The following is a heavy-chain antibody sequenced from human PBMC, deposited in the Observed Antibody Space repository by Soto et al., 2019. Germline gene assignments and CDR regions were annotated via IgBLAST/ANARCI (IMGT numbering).Heavy chain of an antibody. CDR2: ISYDGSNK. CDR1: GFTFSSYG. D-gene: IGHD3-22*01. Sequence: GSLRLSCAASGFTFSSYGMHWVRQAPGKGLEWVAVISYDGSNKYYADSVKGRFTISRGNSKNTLYLQMNSLRAEDTAVYYCAYYGSSGYPHHFDYWGQGTLVTVSS. V-gene: IGHV3-30*03. J-gene: IGHJ4*02. CDR3: AYYGSSGYPHHFDY.